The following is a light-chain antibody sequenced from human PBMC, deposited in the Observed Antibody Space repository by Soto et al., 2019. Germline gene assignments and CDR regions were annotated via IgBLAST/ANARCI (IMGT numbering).Light chain of an antibody. CDR2: DAS. J-gene: IGKJ5*01. CDR1: RSVSNY. Sequence: ELVLTQFPATLSMSQRESATLSCRASRSVSNYLAWYQQKPGQAPRLLIYDASSRPTDIPARFSGSGSGTDFTLTISSLEPEDFALYYCQQRSNWPITFGQGTRLEIK. CDR3: QQRSNWPIT. V-gene: IGKV3-11*01.